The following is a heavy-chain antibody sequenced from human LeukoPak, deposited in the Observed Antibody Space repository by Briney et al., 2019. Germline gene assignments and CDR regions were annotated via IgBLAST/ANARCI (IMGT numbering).Heavy chain of an antibody. CDR3: AKEAAAGYFDY. D-gene: IGHD6-13*01. CDR2: IWYDGSNK. CDR1: GFTFSSYG. J-gene: IGHJ4*02. V-gene: IGHV3-33*06. Sequence: PGGSLRLSCAASGFTFSSYGMHWVRQAPGKGLEWVAVIWYDGSNKYYADSVKGRFTISRDNSKNTLYLQMNSLRAEDTAVYYCAKEAAAGYFDYWGQGTLVTASS.